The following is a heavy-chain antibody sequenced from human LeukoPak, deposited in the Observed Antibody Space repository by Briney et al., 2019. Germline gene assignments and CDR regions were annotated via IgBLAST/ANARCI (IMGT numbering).Heavy chain of an antibody. D-gene: IGHD6-13*01. CDR3: ASRAAAGTDY. Sequence: SGGSLRLSCAASGFTFSSYAMHWVRQAPCKGLEWVAVISYDGSNKYYADSVKGRFTISRDNSKNTLYLQMNSLRAEDTAVYYCASRAAAGTDYWGQGTLVAVSS. CDR1: GFTFSSYA. J-gene: IGHJ4*02. CDR2: ISYDGSNK. V-gene: IGHV3-30*04.